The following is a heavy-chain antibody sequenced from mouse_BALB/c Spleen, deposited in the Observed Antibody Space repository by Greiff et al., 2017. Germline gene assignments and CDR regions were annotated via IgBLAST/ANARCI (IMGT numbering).Heavy chain of an antibody. J-gene: IGHJ4*01. V-gene: IGHV1S126*01. CDR3: ARGRTYYGNSYAMDY. CDR1: GYSFTSYW. CDR2: IDPSDSET. Sequence: VQLQQSGPQLVRPGASVKISCKASGYSFTSYWMHWVKQRPGQGLEWIGMIDPSDSETRLNQKFKDKATLTVDKSSSTAYMQLSSPTSEDSAVYYCARGRTYYGNSYAMDYWGQGTSVTVSS. D-gene: IGHD2-10*01.